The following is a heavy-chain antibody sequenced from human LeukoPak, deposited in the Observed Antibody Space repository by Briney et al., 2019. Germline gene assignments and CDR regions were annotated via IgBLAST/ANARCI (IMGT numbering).Heavy chain of an antibody. CDR1: GGSISSGDYY. CDR3: ATTDLDSSGYFDY. J-gene: IGHJ4*02. V-gene: IGHV4-39*07. D-gene: IGHD3-22*01. Sequence: SETLSLTCTVSGGSISSGDYYWSWIRQPPGKGLEWIGEIYHSGSTNYNPSLKSRVTISVDKSKNQFSLKLSSVTAADTAVYYCATTDLDSSGYFDYWGQGTLVTVSS. CDR2: IYHSGST.